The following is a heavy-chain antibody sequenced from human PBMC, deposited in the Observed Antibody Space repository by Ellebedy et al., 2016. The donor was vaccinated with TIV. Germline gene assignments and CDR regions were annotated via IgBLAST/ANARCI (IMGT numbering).Heavy chain of an antibody. V-gene: IGHV3-23*01. Sequence: GESLKISCAASGLTFNIYVMNWVRQAPGKGLEWVSTISGSGGRTHYADAVKGRFTIARDNSKTTLYPQVNSLSAEDTAVYYCAADRYCSGGNCYWVDYWGQGTLVTVSS. D-gene: IGHD2-15*01. CDR3: AADRYCSGGNCYWVDY. CDR2: ISGSGGRT. CDR1: GLTFNIYV. J-gene: IGHJ4*02.